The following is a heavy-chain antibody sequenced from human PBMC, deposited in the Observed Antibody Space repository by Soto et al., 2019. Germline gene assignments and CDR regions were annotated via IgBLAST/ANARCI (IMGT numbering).Heavy chain of an antibody. CDR3: ARAPIDVAFDI. J-gene: IGHJ3*02. V-gene: IGHV3-33*01. CDR2: IWYDGSNK. Sequence: HPGGSLRLSCAASGFTFSSYGMHWVRQAPGKGLEWVAVIWYDGSNKYYADSVKGRFTISRDNSKNTLYLQMNSLRAEDTAVYDCARAPIDVAFDIWGQGTMVTVSS. D-gene: IGHD3-16*02. CDR1: GFTFSSYG.